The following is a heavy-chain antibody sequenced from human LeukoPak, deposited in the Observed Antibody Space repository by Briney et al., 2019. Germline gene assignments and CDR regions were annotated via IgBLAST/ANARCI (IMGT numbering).Heavy chain of an antibody. J-gene: IGHJ4*02. CDR3: ARGAPAGDFDY. CDR1: GGTFSSYA. CDR2: ITPIFGTA. D-gene: IGHD6-13*01. Sequence: SVKVSCKASGGTFSSYAISWVRQAPGQGLEWMGGITPIFGTANYAQKFQGRVTITADESTSTAYMELSSLRSEDTAVYYCARGAPAGDFDYWGQGTLVTVSS. V-gene: IGHV1-69*13.